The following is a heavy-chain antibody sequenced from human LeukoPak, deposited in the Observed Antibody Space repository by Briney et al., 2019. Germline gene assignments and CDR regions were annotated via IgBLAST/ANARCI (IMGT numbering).Heavy chain of an antibody. CDR3: AKVEYSSSWYGYYYYMDV. Sequence: GGSLRLSCAASGFTFSSYAMSWVRQAPGKGLEWVSAISGSGGSTYYADSVKGRFTISRDNSKNTLYLQMNSLRAEDTAVYYCAKVEYSSSWYGYYYYMDVWGKGTTVTVSS. D-gene: IGHD6-13*01. CDR1: GFTFSSYA. V-gene: IGHV3-23*01. J-gene: IGHJ6*03. CDR2: ISGSGGST.